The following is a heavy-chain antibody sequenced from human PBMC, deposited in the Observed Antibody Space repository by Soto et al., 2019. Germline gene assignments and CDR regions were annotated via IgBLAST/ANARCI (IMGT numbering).Heavy chain of an antibody. Sequence: GGSLRLSCAASGFTFSIYGMHWVRQAPGKGLECVAVISYGGSNKHYADSVKGRFSISRDNSKNTLSLQMNSLRAEDTAVYYCAKLPDYYGSGSSDYWGQGTLVTVSS. CDR2: ISYGGSNK. V-gene: IGHV3-30*18. J-gene: IGHJ4*02. D-gene: IGHD3-10*01. CDR3: AKLPDYYGSGSSDY. CDR1: GFTFSIYG.